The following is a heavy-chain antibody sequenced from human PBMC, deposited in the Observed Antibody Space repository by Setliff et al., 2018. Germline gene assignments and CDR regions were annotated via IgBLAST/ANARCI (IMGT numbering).Heavy chain of an antibody. J-gene: IGHJ6*03. V-gene: IGHV4-61*02. Sequence: SETLSLTCTVSGGSISSGSYYWSWIRHPAGKGLEWIGRVYTNGGSDYNPFLKSRVSISLDTSKNQFSLKLISVTAADTAVYYCARANKKLDYYYYYYMDGWGKGTTVTVSS. CDR2: VYTNGGS. D-gene: IGHD1-1*01. CDR3: ARANKKLDYYYYYYMDG. CDR1: GGSISSGSYY.